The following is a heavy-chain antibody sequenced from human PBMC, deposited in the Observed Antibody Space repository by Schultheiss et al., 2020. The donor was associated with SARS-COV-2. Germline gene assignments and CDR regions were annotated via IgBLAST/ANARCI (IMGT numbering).Heavy chain of an antibody. Sequence: GESLKISCAASGFTFSSYWMHWVRQAPGKGLVWVSRINSDGSSTSYADSVKGRFTISRDNAKNTLYLQMNSLRAEDTAVYYCARDRRQWLVLGAETYYYYYYMDVWGKGTTVTVSS. CDR1: GFTFSSYW. CDR2: INSDGSST. V-gene: IGHV3-74*01. J-gene: IGHJ6*03. D-gene: IGHD6-19*01. CDR3: ARDRRQWLVLGAETYYYYYYMDV.